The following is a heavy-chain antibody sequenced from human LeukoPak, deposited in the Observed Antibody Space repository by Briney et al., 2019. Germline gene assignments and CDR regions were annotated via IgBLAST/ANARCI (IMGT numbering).Heavy chain of an antibody. V-gene: IGHV3-21*04. CDR1: GFTFSASN. Sequence: GGSLRLSCEVSGFTFSASNMNWVRQAPGKGLEWVSYISSKGTYINYADSVKGRFTISRDNAKSSVYLQMTSLRAEDTAIYYCANAAFYYTSGTYVWGRGTLVTVSS. CDR2: ISSKGTYI. D-gene: IGHD3-10*01. J-gene: IGHJ4*02. CDR3: ANAAFYYTSGTYV.